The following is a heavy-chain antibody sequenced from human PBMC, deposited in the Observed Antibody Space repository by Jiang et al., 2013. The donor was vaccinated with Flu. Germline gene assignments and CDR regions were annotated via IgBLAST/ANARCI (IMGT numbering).Heavy chain of an antibody. Sequence: RSLRLSCEASGFTFSGYGMHWVRQAPGKGLEWVAAIXFDGSSKHYADSVKGRFIISRDNSKNTLYLQVNSLRSEDTAVYYCASDTRGSFVTAFDIWGQGTMVTVSS. D-gene: IGHD2-2*01. CDR3: ASDTRGSFVTAFDI. CDR2: IXFDGSSK. CDR1: GFTFSGYG. J-gene: IGHJ3*02. V-gene: IGHV3-33*01.